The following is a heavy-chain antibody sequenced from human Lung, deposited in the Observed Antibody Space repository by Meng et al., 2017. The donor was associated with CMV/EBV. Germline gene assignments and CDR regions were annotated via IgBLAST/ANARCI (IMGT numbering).Heavy chain of an antibody. D-gene: IGHD2-15*01. J-gene: IGHJ5*02. Sequence: SXXVSXXASGYTLTGYYMHWVRQAPGQGLEWMGWINPNSGGTNYAQKFQGRVTMTRDTSISTAYMELSRLRSDDTAVYYCARELDLQLGYCSGGSCYGRGNWFDPWXQGTXVTVAS. CDR2: INPNSGGT. CDR1: GYTLTGYY. V-gene: IGHV1-2*02. CDR3: ARELDLQLGYCSGGSCYGRGNWFDP.